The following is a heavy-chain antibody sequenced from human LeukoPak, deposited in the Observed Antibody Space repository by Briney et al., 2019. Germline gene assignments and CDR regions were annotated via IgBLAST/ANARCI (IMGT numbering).Heavy chain of an antibody. CDR3: ARESKGTEGSTGAFDY. CDR1: GFTFSSYS. J-gene: IGHJ4*02. V-gene: IGHV3-21*01. D-gene: IGHD3-10*01. Sequence: GGSLRLSCAASGFTFSSYSMNWVRQAPGKGLEWVSSISSSSSYIYYADSVKGRFTISRDNAKNSLYLQMDSLRAEDTGVYYCARESKGTEGSTGAFDYWGQGTLVTVSS. CDR2: ISSSSSYI.